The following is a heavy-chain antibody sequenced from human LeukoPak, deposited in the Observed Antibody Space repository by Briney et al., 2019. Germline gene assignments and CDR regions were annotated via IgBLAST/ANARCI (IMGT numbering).Heavy chain of an antibody. CDR1: GDSISSSSYY. J-gene: IGHJ3*02. Sequence: PSETLSLTCTVSGDSISSSSYYWGWIRQPPGKGLEWIGYIYYSGSTYYNPSLKSRVTISVDTSKNQFSLKLSSVTAADTAVYYCARGYGDYGDDAFDIWGQGTMVTVSS. D-gene: IGHD4-17*01. V-gene: IGHV4-31*03. CDR2: IYYSGST. CDR3: ARGYGDYGDDAFDI.